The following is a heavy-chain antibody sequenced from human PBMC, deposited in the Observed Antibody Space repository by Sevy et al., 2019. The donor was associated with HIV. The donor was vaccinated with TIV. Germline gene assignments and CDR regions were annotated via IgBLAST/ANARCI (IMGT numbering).Heavy chain of an antibody. J-gene: IGHJ4*02. V-gene: IGHV3-15*01. CDR2: IKSKTDGGTT. CDR3: TTESRSTYYYYGSGSYQPGGYFDY. Sequence: GGSLRLSCAASGFTFSNAWMSWVRQAPGKGLEWVGRIKSKTDGGTTDYAAPVKGRFTISRDDSKNTLYLQMNSLKTEDTAMYYCTTESRSTYYYYGSGSYQPGGYFDYWGQGTLVTVSS. CDR1: GFTFSNAW. D-gene: IGHD3-10*01.